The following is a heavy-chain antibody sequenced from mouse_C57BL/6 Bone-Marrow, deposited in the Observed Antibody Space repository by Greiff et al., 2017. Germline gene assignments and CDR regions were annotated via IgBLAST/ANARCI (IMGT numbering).Heavy chain of an antibody. D-gene: IGHD1-1*01. CDR1: GFNIKDDY. CDR2: IDPENGDT. Sequence: EVKLVESGAELVRPGASVKLSCTASGFNIKDDYMHWVKQRPEQGLEWIGWIDPENGDTEYASKFQGKATITADTSSNTAYLQLSSLTSEDTAVYYCTAFTTVVAKGYWGQGTTLTVSS. V-gene: IGHV14-4*01. J-gene: IGHJ2*01. CDR3: TAFTTVVAKGY.